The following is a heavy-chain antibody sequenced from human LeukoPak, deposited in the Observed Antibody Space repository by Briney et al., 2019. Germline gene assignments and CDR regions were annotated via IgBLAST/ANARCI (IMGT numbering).Heavy chain of an antibody. CDR1: GFTVSSNY. J-gene: IGHJ6*03. V-gene: IGHV3-30*02. CDR2: IRYDGSNK. CDR3: AKGGGYEAQYYYYYLDV. Sequence: GGSLRLSCAASGFTVSSNYMSWVRQAPGKGLEWVAFIRYDGSNKYYADSVKGRFTISRDNSKNTLYLQMKSLRAEDTAVYYCAKGGGYEAQYYYYYLDVWGKGTTVTISS. D-gene: IGHD5-12*01.